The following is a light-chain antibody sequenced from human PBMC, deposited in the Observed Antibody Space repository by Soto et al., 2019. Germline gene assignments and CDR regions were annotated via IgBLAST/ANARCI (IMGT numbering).Light chain of an antibody. J-gene: IGKJ4*01. CDR3: QQYGSTPLT. V-gene: IGKV3-20*01. CDR2: GAS. CDR1: KSVHRNY. Sequence: IVLPQSPATLSVAPGGRATLSGMASKSVHRNYVAWYQAKAGQAPRLIIYGASRRASGITDRFLSSGSGAEFSPSIYRLEPEDFALYYCQQYGSTPLTFGGGTKVDI.